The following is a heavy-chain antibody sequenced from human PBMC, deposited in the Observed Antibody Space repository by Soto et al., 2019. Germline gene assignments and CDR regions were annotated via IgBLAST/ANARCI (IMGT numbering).Heavy chain of an antibody. CDR3: VRLSCGNPSCYRLDV. D-gene: IGHD2-2*01. CDR1: GGSIGSGKYY. CDR2: FYHSGSS. Sequence: SETLSLTCTVSGGSIGSGKYYWSWIRQPPGKGLEWIGDFYHSGSSSYNPSLKSRGSISGDTLKNQLFLKRSSVTAADTAVYYCVRLSCGNPSCYRLDVWGQGTTVTVSS. V-gene: IGHV4-30-4*02. J-gene: IGHJ6*02.